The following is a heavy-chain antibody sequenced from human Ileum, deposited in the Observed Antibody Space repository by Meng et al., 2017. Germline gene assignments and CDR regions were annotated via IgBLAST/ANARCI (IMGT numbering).Heavy chain of an antibody. CDR1: SGSFTNNNYY. CDR3: ARGAYLGSGYYFDY. Sequence: QLRLQESGPGLVKPSETLSLTFSVSSGSFTNNNYYWVWIRRPPGKGLEWIGSIYYGGSTYYNPSLKSRVTISVDTSANRFSLNLNSVTAADTAVYFCARGAYLGSGYYFDYWGQGALVTVSS. J-gene: IGHJ4*02. CDR2: IYYGGST. D-gene: IGHD3-10*01. V-gene: IGHV4-39*01.